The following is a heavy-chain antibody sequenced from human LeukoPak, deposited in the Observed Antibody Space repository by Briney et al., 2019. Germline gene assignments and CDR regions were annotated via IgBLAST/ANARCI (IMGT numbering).Heavy chain of an antibody. CDR2: FDPEDGET. J-gene: IGHJ4*02. CDR1: GYTLTELS. CDR3: AKEGYYGSGSFPDY. D-gene: IGHD3-10*01. V-gene: IGHV1-24*01. Sequence: ASVKASCKVSGYTLTELSMHWVRQAPGKGLEWMGGFDPEDGETIYAQKFQGRVAMTEDTSTDTAYMELSSLRSEDTAVYYCAKEGYYGSGSFPDYWGQGTLVTVSS.